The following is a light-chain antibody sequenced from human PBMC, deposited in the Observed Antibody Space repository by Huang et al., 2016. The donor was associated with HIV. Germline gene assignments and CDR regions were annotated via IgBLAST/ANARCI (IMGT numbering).Light chain of an antibody. CDR2: DTS. Sequence: DIVLTQSPATLSLSLGESATLSCRASQSVGGYLAWYQQKPGKAPRLLIYDTSTRATGIPARFSGSGSETDFTLTISSLEPEDFAVYYCQQPGSFGQGTKVDIK. J-gene: IGKJ2*01. CDR3: QQPGS. CDR1: QSVGGY. V-gene: IGKV3-11*01.